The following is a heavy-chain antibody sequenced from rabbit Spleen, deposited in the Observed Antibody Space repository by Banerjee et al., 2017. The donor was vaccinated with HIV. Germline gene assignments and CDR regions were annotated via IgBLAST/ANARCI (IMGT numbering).Heavy chain of an antibody. D-gene: IGHD4-1*01. CDR1: GFSFSSSYD. V-gene: IGHV1S45*01. Sequence: QEQLVESGGGLVKPGASLTLTCTASGFSFSSSYDMSWVRQAPGKGLEWIGFIYTGNGKNYYSSWAKGRFTISKTSATTVTVQLTSLTAADTATSFCARDLPDIIGWNFGWGGPGTLVTVS. CDR3: ARDLPDIIGWNFGW. J-gene: IGHJ6*01. CDR2: IYTGNGKN.